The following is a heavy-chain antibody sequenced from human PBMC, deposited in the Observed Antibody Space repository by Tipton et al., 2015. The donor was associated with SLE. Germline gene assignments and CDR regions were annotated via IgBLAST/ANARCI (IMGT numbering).Heavy chain of an antibody. CDR2: INHRGST. V-gene: IGHV4-34*01. J-gene: IGHJ4*02. Sequence: LRLSCAVYGGSFSGYYLSWIRQPPGKGLEWIGEINHRGSTNYNPSLKSRVTISVDRSKKHFSLKLRSVTAADTAVYYCAGCGGGSCYAYWGRGPPVTVSS. CDR1: GGSFSGYY. CDR3: AGCGGGSCYAY. D-gene: IGHD2-15*01.